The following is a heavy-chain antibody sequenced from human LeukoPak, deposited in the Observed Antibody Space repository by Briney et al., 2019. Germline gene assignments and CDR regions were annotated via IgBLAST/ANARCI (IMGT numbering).Heavy chain of an antibody. CDR1: GYSFTSYW. CDR2: IYPGDSDT. CDR3: ARLTWELLGNGAFDI. D-gene: IGHD1-26*01. V-gene: IGHV5-51*01. Sequence: GESLKISCKGSGYSFTSYWIGWVRQMPGKGLEWMGIIYPGDSDTRYSPSFQGQVTISADKSISTAYLQWSSLKASDTAMYYCARLTWELLGNGAFDIWGQGTMVTVSS. J-gene: IGHJ3*02.